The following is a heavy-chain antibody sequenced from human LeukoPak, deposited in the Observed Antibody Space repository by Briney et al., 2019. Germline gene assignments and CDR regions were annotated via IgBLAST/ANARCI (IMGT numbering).Heavy chain of an antibody. Sequence: AGSLSHSRAAPRFTYSPYSMNWARQAPGMRLECLSYISWSSSYIYYADSVRGRYTISRDNTKNSLYLQMNSLRAEDTAVYYCARMRAGTSYFDYWGQGTLVTVSS. V-gene: IGHV3-21*05. CDR3: ARMRAGTSYFDY. D-gene: IGHD6-13*01. CDR1: RFTYSPYS. CDR2: ISWSSSYI. J-gene: IGHJ4*02.